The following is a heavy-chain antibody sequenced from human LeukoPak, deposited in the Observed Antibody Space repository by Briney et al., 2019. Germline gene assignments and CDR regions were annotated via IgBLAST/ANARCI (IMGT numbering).Heavy chain of an antibody. J-gene: IGHJ4*02. CDR1: GYTFTGYY. CDR3: AREPSRHYYDSSGYYLLH. V-gene: IGHV1-2*02. Sequence: VASVKVSFKASGYTFTGYYMHWVRQAPGQGLEWMGWINPNSGGTNYAQKFQGRVTMTRDTSISTAYMELSRLRSDDTAVYYCAREPSRHYYDSSGYYLLHWGQGTLVTVSS. D-gene: IGHD3-22*01. CDR2: INPNSGGT.